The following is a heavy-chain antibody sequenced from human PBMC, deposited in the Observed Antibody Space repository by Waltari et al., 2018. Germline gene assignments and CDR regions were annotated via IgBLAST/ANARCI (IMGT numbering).Heavy chain of an antibody. Sequence: QVQMVESGGGVVKPGRSLRLSCAASGLTFSCHAMRWVRQSPGKGLERVAVIWYDGSNKYYAHSVKGRFTISRDNSKNTLYLQMNSLRAEDTAVYYCARDGVLGQLASPFDYWGQGTLVTVSS. J-gene: IGHJ4*02. CDR2: IWYDGSNK. CDR1: GLTFSCHA. D-gene: IGHD6-6*01. CDR3: ARDGVLGQLASPFDY. V-gene: IGHV3-33*01.